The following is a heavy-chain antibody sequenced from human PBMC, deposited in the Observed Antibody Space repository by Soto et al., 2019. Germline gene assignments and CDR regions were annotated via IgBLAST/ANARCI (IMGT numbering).Heavy chain of an antibody. CDR3: AKVLSGGEIDY. D-gene: IGHD2-21*01. CDR1: GFTFSSYG. J-gene: IGHJ4*02. Sequence: GGSLRLSCAASGFTFSSYGMHWVRQAPGKGLEWVAVISYDGSNKYYADSVKGRFTISRDNSKNTLYLQMNSLRAEDTAVYYCAKVLSGGEIDYWGQGTLVTVYS. V-gene: IGHV3-30*18. CDR2: ISYDGSNK.